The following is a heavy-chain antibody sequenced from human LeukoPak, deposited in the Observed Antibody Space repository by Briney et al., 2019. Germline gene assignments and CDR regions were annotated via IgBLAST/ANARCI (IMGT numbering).Heavy chain of an antibody. J-gene: IGHJ4*02. CDR1: GFTFSDYY. V-gene: IGHV3-11*01. D-gene: IGHD6-19*01. CDR2: ISISGTTI. Sequence: GGSLRLSCAASGFTFSDYYMSWIRQAPGKGLEWVSYISISGTTIYYADSVKGRFTISRDNAKNSLYLQMNSLRAEDTAVYYCAKVGYSSGWDNFDYWGQGTLVTVSS. CDR3: AKVGYSSGWDNFDY.